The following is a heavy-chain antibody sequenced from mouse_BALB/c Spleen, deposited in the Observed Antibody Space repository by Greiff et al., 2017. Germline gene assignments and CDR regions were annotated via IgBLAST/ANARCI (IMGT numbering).Heavy chain of an antibody. CDR1: GFTFSSFG. D-gene: IGHD1-1*01. CDR3: ARGDYYGSSYGYFDV. V-gene: IGHV5-17*02. J-gene: IGHJ1*01. Sequence: EVKLVESGGGLVQPGGSRKLSCAASGFTFSSFGMHWVRQAPEKGLEWVAYISSGSSTIYYADTVKGRFTISRDNPKNTLFLQMTSLRSEDTAMYYCARGDYYGSSYGYFDVWGAGTTVTVSA. CDR2: ISSGSSTI.